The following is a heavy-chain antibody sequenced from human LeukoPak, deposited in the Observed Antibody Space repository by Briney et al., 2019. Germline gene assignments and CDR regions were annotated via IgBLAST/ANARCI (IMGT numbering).Heavy chain of an antibody. V-gene: IGHV3-13*01. J-gene: IGHJ5*01. Sequence: GGSLRLSCAASGFTLSGCDMHWVRQAPGKGLEGVSAIGIDGDTYYPGSVKGRFTISRENAKNSLYLQMNSLRGGDTAVYYCARTSLSGWYDSWGQGTLVTVSS. CDR1: GFTLSGCD. D-gene: IGHD6-19*01. CDR2: IGIDGDT. CDR3: ARTSLSGWYDS.